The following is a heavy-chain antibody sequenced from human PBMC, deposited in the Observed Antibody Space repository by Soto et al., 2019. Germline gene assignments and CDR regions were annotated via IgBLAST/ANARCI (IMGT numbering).Heavy chain of an antibody. J-gene: IGHJ6*02. CDR3: ARYPGSLVAGYYYYYGMDV. D-gene: IGHD6-19*01. V-gene: IGHV5-10-1*01. CDR2: IDPSDSYT. CDR1: GYSFTSYW. Sequence: GSLKISCKGSGYSFTSYWISWVRRMPGKGLEWMGRIDPSDSYTNYSPSFQGHVTISADKSISTAYLQWSSLKASDTAMYYCARYPGSLVAGYYYYYGMDVWGQGTTVTVSS.